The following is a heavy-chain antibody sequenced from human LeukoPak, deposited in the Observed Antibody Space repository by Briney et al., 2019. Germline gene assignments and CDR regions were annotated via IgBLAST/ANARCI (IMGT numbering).Heavy chain of an antibody. CDR1: GFTFSSYA. D-gene: IGHD3-10*01. Sequence: GGSLRLSCAASGFTFSSYAMSWVRQAPGKGLEWVSAISGSGGSTYYADSVKGRFTISRDNSKNTLYLQMNSLRAEDTAVYCCAKDRQGPNYGFYGDYWGQGTLVTVSS. V-gene: IGHV3-23*01. CDR3: AKDRQGPNYGFYGDY. J-gene: IGHJ4*02. CDR2: ISGSGGST.